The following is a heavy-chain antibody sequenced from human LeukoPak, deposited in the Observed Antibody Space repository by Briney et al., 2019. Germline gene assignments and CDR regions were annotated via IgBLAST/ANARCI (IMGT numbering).Heavy chain of an antibody. CDR2: IKQDGSEK. CDR3: ARDRQIAY. J-gene: IGHJ4*02. CDR1: GFTVSNYW. V-gene: IGHV3-7*01. Sequence: PGGSLRLSCAASGFTVSNYWLTWVRQAPGEGLEWVANIKQDGSEKHYVDSVKGRFTIYSDNAKNSLYLQMSSLRAEDTAVYYCARDRQIAYWGQGTLVTVSS.